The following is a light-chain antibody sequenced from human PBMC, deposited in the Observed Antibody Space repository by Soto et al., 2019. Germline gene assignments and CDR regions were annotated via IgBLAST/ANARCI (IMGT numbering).Light chain of an antibody. CDR1: SSNIGAGYD. CDR3: QAYDSSLSGVV. J-gene: IGLJ2*01. CDR2: GNS. Sequence: QSVLTQPPSVSGAPGQRVTISCTGSSSNIGAGYDVHWYQQLPGTSPKLLIYGNSNRPSGVTARFSGSKSGTSASLAITGLQAEDESYYYCQAYDSSLSGVVFGGGPKLTVL. V-gene: IGLV1-40*01.